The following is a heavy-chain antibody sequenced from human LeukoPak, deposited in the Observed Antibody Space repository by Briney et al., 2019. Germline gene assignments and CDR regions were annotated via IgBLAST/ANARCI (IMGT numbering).Heavy chain of an antibody. D-gene: IGHD3-10*01. CDR1: GFTFSSYS. V-gene: IGHV3-21*01. Sequence: GGSLRLSCAASGFTFSSYSMNWVRLAPGKGLVWDSSISSSPSYIYYADSVKGRFTISRDNAKNSLYLQMNSLRAEDTAVYYCARDYYGSGSYPYFDYWGQGTLVTVSS. J-gene: IGHJ4*02. CDR3: ARDYYGSGSYPYFDY. CDR2: ISSSPSYI.